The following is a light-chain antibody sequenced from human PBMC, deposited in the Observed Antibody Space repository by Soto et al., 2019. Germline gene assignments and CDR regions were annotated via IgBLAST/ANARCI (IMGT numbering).Light chain of an antibody. V-gene: IGLV1-51*02. Sequence: QSVLTQPPSVSAAPGQKVTISCCGSSSNIGNNYVSWYQQLPGTAPKVLIYENNKRPSGIPDRFSGSKSGTSATLGITGLQTGDEADYYCGTWDSSLSAGVFGGGTKVTVL. CDR1: SSNIGNNY. CDR2: ENN. J-gene: IGLJ2*01. CDR3: GTWDSSLSAGV.